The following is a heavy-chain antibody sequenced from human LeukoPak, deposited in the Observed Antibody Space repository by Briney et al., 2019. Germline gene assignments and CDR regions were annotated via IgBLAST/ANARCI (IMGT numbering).Heavy chain of an antibody. J-gene: IGHJ4*02. Sequence: PGGTLSLPCAASDSTFSTFAWGGAGQAPGKGQGWVPTISGSGAYTFYADSVKGRFTISRDNSKNTLFLQMNSLRDEDTAIYYCAKGTGGSYDYPLDYWGQGTLLTVSS. D-gene: IGHD5-18*01. CDR3: AKGTGGSYDYPLDY. CDR1: DSTFSTFA. V-gene: IGHV3-23*01. CDR2: ISGSGAYT.